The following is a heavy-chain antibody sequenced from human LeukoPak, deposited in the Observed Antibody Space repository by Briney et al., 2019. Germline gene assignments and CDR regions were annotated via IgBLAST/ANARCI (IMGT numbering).Heavy chain of an antibody. CDR3: AKEEVPNDY. V-gene: IGHV3-23*01. Sequence: GGSLRLSCAASGFTFSSYAMTWVRQAPGKGLEWVSAISSSGGNAYYADSVKGRFTISRDNSKNTLFLQMNILRAEDTAVYYCAKEEVPNDYWGQGTLVTVSS. CDR2: ISSSGGNA. J-gene: IGHJ4*02. D-gene: IGHD1-1*01. CDR1: GFTFSSYA.